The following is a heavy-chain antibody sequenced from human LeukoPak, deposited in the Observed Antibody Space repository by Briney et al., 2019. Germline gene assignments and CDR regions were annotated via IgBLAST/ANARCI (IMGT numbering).Heavy chain of an antibody. D-gene: IGHD6-6*01. CDR2: INPNSGGT. Sequence: GASVKVSCKASGYTFTGYYIHWVRQAPGQGLEWMGWINPNSGGTNYAQKFQGRVTMTRDTSISTVYMELSRLRSDDTAVYYCAGEEYSSSSSSGFDYWGQGTLVTVSS. CDR1: GYTFTGYY. J-gene: IGHJ4*02. CDR3: AGEEYSSSSSSGFDY. V-gene: IGHV1-2*02.